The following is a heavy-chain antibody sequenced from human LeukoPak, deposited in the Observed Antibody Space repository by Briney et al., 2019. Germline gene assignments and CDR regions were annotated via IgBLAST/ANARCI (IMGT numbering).Heavy chain of an antibody. CDR2: ISYDGSNK. CDR1: GFTFSSYA. J-gene: IGHJ3*02. V-gene: IGHV3-30*04. Sequence: SGRSLRLSCAASGFTFSSYAMHWVRQAPGKGLEWVAVISYDGSNKYYADSVKGRFTISRDNSKNTLYLQMNSLRAEDTAVYYCARDLDSSGYFGDAFDIWGQGTMVTVSS. CDR3: ARDLDSSGYFGDAFDI. D-gene: IGHD3-22*01.